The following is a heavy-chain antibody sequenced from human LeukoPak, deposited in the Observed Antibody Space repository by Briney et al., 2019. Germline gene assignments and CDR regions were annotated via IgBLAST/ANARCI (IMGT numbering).Heavy chain of an antibody. CDR3: VRGSTLRHYQY. CDR1: GGSIRNYY. Sequence: TETLSLTCSVSGGSIRNYYWTWIRQPPGKGLEWIGYIYFNGITNYNPSLKSRLTLSVDTSKNQFSLKLSSVTAADTAVYYCVRGSTLRHYQYWGQGTLVTVSS. J-gene: IGHJ4*02. D-gene: IGHD3-16*01. V-gene: IGHV4-59*08. CDR2: IYFNGIT.